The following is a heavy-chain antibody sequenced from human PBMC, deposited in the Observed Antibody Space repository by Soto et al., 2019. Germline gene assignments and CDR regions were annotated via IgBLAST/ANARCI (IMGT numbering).Heavy chain of an antibody. CDR2: IYDSGST. CDR3: ESLLTANTVSDY. Sequence: QVQLQESGPGLVKPSGTLSLTCAVSGGSISRSDWWSWVRQPPGQGLEWIGEIYDSGSTNYNPSLKSRVTISIDKSKRQFYLKLSSVTAADTAGYYCESLLTANTVSDYLGQGTLVTVSS. CDR1: GGSISRSDW. J-gene: IGHJ4*02. V-gene: IGHV4-4*02. D-gene: IGHD4-17*01.